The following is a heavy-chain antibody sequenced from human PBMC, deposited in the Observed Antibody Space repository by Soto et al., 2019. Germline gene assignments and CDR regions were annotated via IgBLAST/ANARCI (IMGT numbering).Heavy chain of an antibody. V-gene: IGHV3-53*02. CDR3: ARALPVAKGGFDP. J-gene: IGHJ5*02. D-gene: IGHD2-2*01. CDR2: IYTAGGT. CDR1: GFTVSNTY. Sequence: EVQLVETGGGLIQPGGSLRLSCVASGFTVSNTYMTWVRQPPGKGLECVSVIYTAGGTNYADSVKGRFIISRDNSKNTLYLQMNILRAEDTAVYYCARALPVAKGGFDPCGQGTLVTVSS.